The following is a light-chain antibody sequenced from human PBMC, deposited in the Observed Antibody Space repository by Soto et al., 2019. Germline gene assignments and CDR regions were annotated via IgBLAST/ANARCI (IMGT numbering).Light chain of an antibody. CDR2: QDS. Sequence: SYELTQPPSVSVSPGQTASITCSGDKLGDKYACWYQQKPGQSPVLVIYQDSKRPSGIPERFSGSKSGNTASLTVSGLQAEDEADYYCSSYAGSNNLVFGGGTKLTVL. CDR3: SSYAGSNNLV. V-gene: IGLV3-1*01. J-gene: IGLJ2*01. CDR1: KLGDKY.